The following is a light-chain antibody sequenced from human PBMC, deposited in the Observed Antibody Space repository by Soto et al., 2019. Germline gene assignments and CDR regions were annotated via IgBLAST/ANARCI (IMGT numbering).Light chain of an antibody. CDR3: QQRSDWTIT. V-gene: IGKV3-11*01. CDR2: DAS. Sequence: EIALTQSPGTLSLSPGERATLSWRASQSVTRYLAWYQQKPGQAPRLLSYDASNRATGFPARFSVSGSGTDFTLTISRLEHEDFAVYYCQQRSDWTITFGQGTRLEIK. J-gene: IGKJ5*01. CDR1: QSVTRY.